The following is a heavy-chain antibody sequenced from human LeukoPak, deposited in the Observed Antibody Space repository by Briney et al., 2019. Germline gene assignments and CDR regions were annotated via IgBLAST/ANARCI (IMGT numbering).Heavy chain of an antibody. D-gene: IGHD3-10*01. CDR3: ATEGKMVRGVYTDY. Sequence: VASVKVSCKVSGYTLTELSMHWVRQAPGKGLEWMGRFDPEDGETIYAQKFQGRVTMTADTSTDTVYMGLSSLRSEDTAVYYCATEGKMVRGVYTDYWGQGTLVTVSS. V-gene: IGHV1-24*01. CDR2: FDPEDGET. CDR1: GYTLTELS. J-gene: IGHJ4*02.